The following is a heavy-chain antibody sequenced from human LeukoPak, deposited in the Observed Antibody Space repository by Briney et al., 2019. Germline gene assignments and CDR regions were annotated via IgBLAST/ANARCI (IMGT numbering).Heavy chain of an antibody. CDR1: GYTFTSYG. D-gene: IGHD2/OR15-2a*01. V-gene: IGHV1-18*01. J-gene: IGHJ5*02. CDR2: ISAYNGNT. Sequence: ASVKVSCKASGYTFTSYGISWVRQAPGQGLEWMGWISAYNGNTNYAQKLQGRVTMTTDTSTSTACMELRSLRSDDTAVYYCARGGRLPNIPGWFDPWGQGTLVTVSS. CDR3: ARGGRLPNIPGWFDP.